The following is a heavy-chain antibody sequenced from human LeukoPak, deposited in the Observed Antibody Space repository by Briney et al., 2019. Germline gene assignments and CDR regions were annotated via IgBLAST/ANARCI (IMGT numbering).Heavy chain of an antibody. CDR1: GGSISGYY. V-gene: IGHV4-59*08. CDR2: IYYTGTT. J-gene: IGHJ6*03. Sequence: SETLSLTCSVSGGSISGYYWTWIRQPPGEALEYIGCIYYTGTTNYNPSLNSRVTISVDTSKNQFSLKLSSVTAADTAVYYCAANYGGNAYYYYYYMDVWGKGTTVTVSS. CDR3: AANYGGNAYYYYYYMDV. D-gene: IGHD4-23*01.